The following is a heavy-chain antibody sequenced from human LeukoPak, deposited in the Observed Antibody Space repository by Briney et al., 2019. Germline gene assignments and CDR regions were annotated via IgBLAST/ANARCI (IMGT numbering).Heavy chain of an antibody. CDR1: GFTFSTYA. Sequence: GGPLRLSCAASGFTFSTYAMHWVRQAPGKGLEWVAVIWYDGSNKYYADSVKGRFTISRDNSKNTLYLQMNSLRAEDTAVYYCARGGIVAAPCVLVHYWGQGTLVTVSS. D-gene: IGHD2-15*01. J-gene: IGHJ4*02. CDR2: IWYDGSNK. CDR3: ARGGIVAAPCVLVHY. V-gene: IGHV3-33*08.